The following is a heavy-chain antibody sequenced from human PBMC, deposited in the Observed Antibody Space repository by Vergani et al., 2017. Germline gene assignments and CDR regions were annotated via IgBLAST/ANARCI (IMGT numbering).Heavy chain of an antibody. V-gene: IGHV1-46*01. CDR1: GYTFTSYY. Sequence: QVQLVQSGAEVKKPGSSVKVSCKASGYTFTSYYMHWVRQAPGQGLEWMGIINPSGGSTSYAQKFQGRVTITADESTSTAYMELSSLRSEDTAVYYCASRGGPVRGAFDIWGQGTMVTVSS. J-gene: IGHJ3*02. CDR2: INPSGGST. CDR3: ASRGGPVRGAFDI. D-gene: IGHD2-15*01.